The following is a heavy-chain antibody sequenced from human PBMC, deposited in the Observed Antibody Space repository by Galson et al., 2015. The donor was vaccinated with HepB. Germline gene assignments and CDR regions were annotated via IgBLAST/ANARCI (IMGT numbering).Heavy chain of an antibody. D-gene: IGHD3-22*01. J-gene: IGHJ6*02. V-gene: IGHV1-2*02. CDR2: INSNSGDT. Sequence: SVKVSCKASGNTFTGYYMHWVRQAPGQGLEWMGWINSNSGDTNNAQKFQGRVTMTRDTSISTAYMELSRLRSDDTAVYYCARGRAIPFYERSHYYYGMDVWGQGTTVIVSS. CDR1: GNTFTGYY. CDR3: ARGRAIPFYERSHYYYGMDV.